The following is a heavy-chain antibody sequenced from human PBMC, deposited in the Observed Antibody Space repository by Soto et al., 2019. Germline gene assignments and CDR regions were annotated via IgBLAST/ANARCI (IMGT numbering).Heavy chain of an antibody. CDR2: IVPIFGVA. V-gene: IGHV1-69*01. D-gene: IGHD1-1*01. CDR1: GGTFSSYA. Sequence: QVQLVQSGAEVKKPGSSVKVSCKESGGTFSSYAIAWVRQAPGQGLEWMGGIVPIFGVANYAHKFQGRVAITADEATNTAYMELSSLRSDDTAVYYCAKAAQTRYHCNDLGNGFDPWGQGTLVTVSS. J-gene: IGHJ5*02. CDR3: AKAAQTRYHCNDLGNGFDP.